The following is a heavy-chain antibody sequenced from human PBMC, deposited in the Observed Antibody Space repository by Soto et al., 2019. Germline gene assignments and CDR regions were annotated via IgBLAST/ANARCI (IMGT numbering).Heavy chain of an antibody. V-gene: IGHV5-51*01. CDR3: ARQTTGWFGMDV. CDR1: GYSFSDYW. Sequence: GESLKISCKGAGYSFSDYWIGWVRQMPGKGLEWMGIIYPGDSGARYSPSFQGQVSISADKSVNTAYLQWGSLKASDTAMYYCARQTTGWFGMDVWGQGTTVTVSS. CDR2: IYPGDSGA. J-gene: IGHJ6*02. D-gene: IGHD6-19*01.